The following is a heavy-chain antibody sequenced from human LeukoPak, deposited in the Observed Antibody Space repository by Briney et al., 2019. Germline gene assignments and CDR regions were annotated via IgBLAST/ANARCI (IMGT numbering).Heavy chain of an antibody. J-gene: IGHJ4*02. CDR3: ARVDIKVAAATY. CDR1: GGSISSGSYY. V-gene: IGHV4-61*02. Sequence: SETLSLTCTVSGGSISSGSYYWSWIRQPAGKGLEWIGRIYTSGSTNYNPSLKSRVTMSVDTSKNQFSLKLSSVTAADTAVYYCARVDIKVAAATYWGQGTLVTVSS. D-gene: IGHD6-19*01. CDR2: IYTSGST.